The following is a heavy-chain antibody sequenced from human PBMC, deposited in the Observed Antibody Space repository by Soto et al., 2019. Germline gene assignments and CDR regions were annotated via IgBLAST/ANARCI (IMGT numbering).Heavy chain of an antibody. CDR3: ARPNGIAALNVFDI. V-gene: IGHV3-21*01. D-gene: IGHD6-13*01. J-gene: IGHJ3*02. CDR2: ISSSSSYI. Sequence: GGSLRLSCAASGFTFSSYSMNWVRQAPGKGLEWVSSISSSSSYIYYADSVKGRFTISRDNAKNSLYLQMNSLRAEDTAVYYCARPNGIAALNVFDIWGQGTMVTVSS. CDR1: GFTFSSYS.